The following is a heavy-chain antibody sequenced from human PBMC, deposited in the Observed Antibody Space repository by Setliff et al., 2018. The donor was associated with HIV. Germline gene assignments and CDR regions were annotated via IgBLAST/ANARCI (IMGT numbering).Heavy chain of an antibody. CDR1: GYTFTNYY. CDR3: ASTRLSYDSSGYDPHDAFDI. CDR2: INPSGGRT. Sequence: ASVKVSCKASGYTFTNYYIHWVRQAPGQGLEWMGLINPSGGRTSYAQKFQGRLTMTRDTSRSTVYMELSSLRSEDTAVYYCASTRLSYDSSGYDPHDAFDIWGQGTMVTVSS. V-gene: IGHV1-46*01. J-gene: IGHJ3*02. D-gene: IGHD3-22*01.